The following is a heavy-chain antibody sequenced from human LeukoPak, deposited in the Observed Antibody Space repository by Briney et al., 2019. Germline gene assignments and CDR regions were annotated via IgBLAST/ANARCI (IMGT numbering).Heavy chain of an antibody. D-gene: IGHD6-19*01. Sequence: SETLSLTCAVYGGSFRAYYWSCIRQSPGKGLEWIGEINRSGSTNYTPSLTSRVTMSLDTSKNQFSLRLKSVTAADTALYYCARGRSSGLSSSIDNWGQGTLVTVSS. J-gene: IGHJ4*02. V-gene: IGHV4-34*01. CDR1: GGSFRAYY. CDR3: ARGRSSGLSSSIDN. CDR2: INRSGST.